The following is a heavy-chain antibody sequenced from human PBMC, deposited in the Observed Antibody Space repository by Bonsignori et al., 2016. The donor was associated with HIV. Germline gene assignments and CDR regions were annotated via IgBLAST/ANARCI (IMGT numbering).Heavy chain of an antibody. J-gene: IGHJ5*02. D-gene: IGHD2-15*01. V-gene: IGHV5-51*01. CDR3: ARLVSYCSGGTCFTTYNWFDS. CDR2: FHPGDSEI. CDR1: GYDFTNYW. Sequence: EVQLVQSGAAVKKPGESLKISCEASGYDFTNYWIGWVRQMPGKGLEWMGIFHPGDSEIRYSPSFEGQVTLSGDKSINTAYLQWSGLKASDTAMFYCARLVSYCSGGTCFTTYNWFDSWGQG.